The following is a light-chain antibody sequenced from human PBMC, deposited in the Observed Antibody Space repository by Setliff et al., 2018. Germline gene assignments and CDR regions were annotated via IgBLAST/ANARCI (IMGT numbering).Light chain of an antibody. V-gene: IGLV2-8*01. J-gene: IGLJ2*01. CDR3: SSYAGSNNFGV. Sequence: QSALTQPPSASGSPGQSVTISCTGTSSDVGGYNSVSWYQQHPGKAPKLMIYEVTYRPSGVPDRFSGSKSGNTASLTVPGLQAEDEADYYCSSYAGSNNFGVFGGGTK. CDR2: EVT. CDR1: SSDVGGYNS.